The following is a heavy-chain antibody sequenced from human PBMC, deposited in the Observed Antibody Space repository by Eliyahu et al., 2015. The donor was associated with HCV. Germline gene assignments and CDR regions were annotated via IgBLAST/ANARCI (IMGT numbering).Heavy chain of an antibody. Sequence: QVQLVESGRGVVQPGRSLRLSCAASGFTFSSXAMHWVRQAPGKGLEWVAVISYDGSNKYYADPVKGRFTISRDNSKNTLYLQMNSLRAEDTAVYYCARAPYFDWLLYYYYYGMDVWGQGTTVTVSS. CDR2: ISYDGSNK. J-gene: IGHJ6*02. CDR1: GFTFSSXA. D-gene: IGHD3-9*01. V-gene: IGHV3-30-3*01. CDR3: ARAPYFDWLLYYYYYGMDV.